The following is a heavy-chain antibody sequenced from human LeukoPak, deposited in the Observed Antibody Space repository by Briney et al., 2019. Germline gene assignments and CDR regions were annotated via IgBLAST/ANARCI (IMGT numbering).Heavy chain of an antibody. V-gene: IGHV3-30-3*01. CDR2: ISYDGSNK. CDR1: GFTFSSYA. D-gene: IGHD6-19*01. J-gene: IGHJ4*02. CDR3: AKDNIRIVVAGTIDY. Sequence: GPLRLSCAASGFTFSSYAMHWVRQAPGKGLEWVTVISYDGSNKYYADSVKGRFTISRDNSKNTLYLQMNSLRSEDTALYYCAKDNIRIVVAGTIDYWGQGTLVTVSS.